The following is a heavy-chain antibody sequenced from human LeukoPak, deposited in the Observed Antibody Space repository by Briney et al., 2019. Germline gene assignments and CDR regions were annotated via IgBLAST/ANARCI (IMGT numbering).Heavy chain of an antibody. J-gene: IGHJ6*02. Sequence: PGRSLRLSCAASGFTFDDYGMNWVRQAPGKGLEWVSGISWNSGSIGYADSVKGRFTISRDNAKNSLYLQMNSLRAEDTALYYCAKGHLDYYGMDVWGQGTTVTVSS. V-gene: IGHV3-9*01. CDR2: ISWNSGSI. CDR1: GFTFDDYG. CDR3: AKGHLDYYGMDV.